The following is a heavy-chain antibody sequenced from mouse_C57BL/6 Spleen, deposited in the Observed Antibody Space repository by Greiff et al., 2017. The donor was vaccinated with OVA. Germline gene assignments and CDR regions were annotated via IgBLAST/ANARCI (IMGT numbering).Heavy chain of an antibody. V-gene: IGHV2-9-1*01. CDR3: ARLSYDYDGSWFAY. CDR1: GFSLTSYA. D-gene: IGHD2-4*01. Sequence: VQVVESGPGLVAPSQSLSITCTVSGFSLTSYAISWVRQPPGKGLEWLGVIWTGGGTNYNSALKSRLSISKDNSKSQVFLKMNSLQTDDTARYYCARLSYDYDGSWFAYWGQGTLVTVSA. J-gene: IGHJ3*01. CDR2: IWTGGGT.